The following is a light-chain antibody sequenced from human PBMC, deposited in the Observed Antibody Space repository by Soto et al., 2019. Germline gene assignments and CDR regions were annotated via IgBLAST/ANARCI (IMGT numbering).Light chain of an antibody. CDR1: QTVGRDY. V-gene: IGKV3D-15*01. Sequence: EMVRTQSPGTLSVAPGERATLSCRASQTVGRDYLAWYQHKPGQSPRLLIYGISNRATGIPDRFSGSGSGTEFTLTITSVQPEDVAIYYCQQYTNWPIHFGQGTRLEIK. J-gene: IGKJ5*01. CDR2: GIS. CDR3: QQYTNWPIH.